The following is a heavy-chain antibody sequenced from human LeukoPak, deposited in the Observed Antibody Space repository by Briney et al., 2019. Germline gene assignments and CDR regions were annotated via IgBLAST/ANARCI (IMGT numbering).Heavy chain of an antibody. Sequence: SETLSLTCTVSGGSISSYYWSWIRQPPGKGLEWIGYIYYSGSTNYNPSLKSRVTISVDTSKNQFSLKLSSVTAADTAVYYCARAVYGSGSYRFDYWGQGTLVTVSS. CDR2: IYYSGST. J-gene: IGHJ4*02. V-gene: IGHV4-59*12. CDR1: GGSISSYY. CDR3: ARAVYGSGSYRFDY. D-gene: IGHD3-10*01.